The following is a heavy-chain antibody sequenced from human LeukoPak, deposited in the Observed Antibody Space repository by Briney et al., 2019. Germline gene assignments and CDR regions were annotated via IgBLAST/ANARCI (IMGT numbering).Heavy chain of an antibody. V-gene: IGHV3-48*01. CDR1: GFTFSSYT. CDR2: IGTSSTTI. CDR3: ARDLSGMDY. J-gene: IGHJ4*02. D-gene: IGHD1-14*01. Sequence: TGGSLRLSCAASGFTFSSYTMNWVRQPPGKGLEWVSNIGTSSTTIYYADSVKGRFTISRDNAKNSLYLQMNSLRADDTAVYYCARDLSGMDYWGQGTLVTVSS.